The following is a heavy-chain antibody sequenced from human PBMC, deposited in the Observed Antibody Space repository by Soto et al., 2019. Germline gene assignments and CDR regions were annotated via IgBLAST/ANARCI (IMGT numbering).Heavy chain of an antibody. V-gene: IGHV3-23*01. D-gene: IGHD1-1*01. CDR3: AKGGTYPIGDFAS. J-gene: IGHJ4*02. CDR2: IGARGSDT. Sequence: EVQLLESGGGLVQPGGSLRLSCAASGFTFNIYTMSWVRQAPGKGLEWVSGIGARGSDTYFPDSVKGRFTISRDNAMDMVYLQMNSLRAEDTAVYFCAKGGTYPIGDFASWGQGTLVTVSS. CDR1: GFTFNIYT.